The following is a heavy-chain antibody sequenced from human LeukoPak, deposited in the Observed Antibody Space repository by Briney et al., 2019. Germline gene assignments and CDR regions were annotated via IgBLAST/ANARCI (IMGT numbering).Heavy chain of an antibody. Sequence: GGSLRLSCAASGFTFSSYSMNWVRQAPGKGLEWVSSISSSSSYIYYADSVKGRFTISRDNAKNSLYLQMNSLRAEDTAVYYCARQGDDGGSLDAFDIWGQGTMVTVSS. V-gene: IGHV3-21*01. D-gene: IGHD4-23*01. CDR2: ISSSSSYI. J-gene: IGHJ3*02. CDR1: GFTFSSYS. CDR3: ARQGDDGGSLDAFDI.